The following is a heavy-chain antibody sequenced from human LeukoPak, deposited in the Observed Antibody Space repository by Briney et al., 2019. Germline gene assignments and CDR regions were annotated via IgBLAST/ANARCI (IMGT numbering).Heavy chain of an antibody. D-gene: IGHD5-12*01. CDR2: ISSSGRTV. V-gene: IGHV3-11*01. CDR3: ARGGGYDSFDY. CDR1: GFTVSSNY. J-gene: IGHJ4*02. Sequence: PGGSLRLSCAASGFTVSSNYMSWVRQAPGKGLEWISYISSSGRTVDQADSVKGRITISRDNAKNSVYLQMNSLRADDTAVYYCARGGGYDSFDYWGQGTQVTVSS.